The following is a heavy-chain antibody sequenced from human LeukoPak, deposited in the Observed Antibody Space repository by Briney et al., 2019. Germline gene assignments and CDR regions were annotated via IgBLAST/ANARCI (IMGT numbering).Heavy chain of an antibody. CDR1: GYTLIESS. V-gene: IGHV1-24*01. CDR3: AAALMSVTTILTRLDY. D-gene: IGHD4-11*01. Sequence: GASVKVSCKVSGYTLIESSMHWVRQAPGKGLEWMGGFDPEDGKTIYAQKFQGRVTMTEDTSTDTFYMEVSSLTSEDTAVYYCAAALMSVTTILTRLDYWGQGTLVTVSS. CDR2: FDPEDGKT. J-gene: IGHJ4*02.